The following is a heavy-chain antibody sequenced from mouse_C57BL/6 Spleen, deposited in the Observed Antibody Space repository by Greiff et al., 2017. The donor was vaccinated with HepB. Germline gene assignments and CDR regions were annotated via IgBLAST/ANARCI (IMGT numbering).Heavy chain of an antibody. V-gene: IGHV5-17*01. CDR3: ARCDGYSRFAY. J-gene: IGHJ3*01. CDR1: GFTFSDYG. CDR2: ISSGSSTI. D-gene: IGHD2-3*01. Sequence: EVQVVESGGGLVKPGGSLKLSCAASGFTFSDYGMHWVRQAPEKGLEWVAYISSGSSTIYYADTVKGRFTISRDNAKNTLFLQMTSLMSEDTAMYYCARCDGYSRFAYWGQGTLVTVSA.